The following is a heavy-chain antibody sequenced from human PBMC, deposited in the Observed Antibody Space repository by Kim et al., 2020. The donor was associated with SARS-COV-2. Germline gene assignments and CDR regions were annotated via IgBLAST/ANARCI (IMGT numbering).Heavy chain of an antibody. CDR3: ARVWFGELVWFDP. J-gene: IGHJ5*02. V-gene: IGHV4-38-2*02. CDR1: GYSISSGYY. CDR2: IYHSGST. Sequence: SETLSLTCTVSGYSISSGYYWGWIRQPPGKGLEWIGSIYHSGSTYYNPSLKSRVTISVDTSKNQFSLKLSSVTAADTAVYYCARVWFGELVWFDPWGQGT. D-gene: IGHD3-10*01.